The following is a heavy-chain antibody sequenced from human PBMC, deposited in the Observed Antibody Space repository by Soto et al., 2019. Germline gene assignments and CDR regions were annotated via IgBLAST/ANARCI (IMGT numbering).Heavy chain of an antibody. CDR1: GFTFSSYS. CDR3: ARDGGYSGYDC. V-gene: IGHV3-21*01. Sequence: EVQLVESGGGLVKPGGSLRLSCAASGFTFSSYSMNWVRQAPGKGLEWVLSISTSSNYIYYADSVKGRFTISRDNAKNSLYLQMNSLRAEDTAVYYCARDGGYSGYDCWGQGTLVTVSS. J-gene: IGHJ4*02. CDR2: ISTSSNYI. D-gene: IGHD5-12*01.